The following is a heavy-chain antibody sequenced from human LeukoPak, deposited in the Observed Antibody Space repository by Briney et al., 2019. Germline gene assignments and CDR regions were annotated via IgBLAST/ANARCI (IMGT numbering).Heavy chain of an antibody. J-gene: IGHJ4*02. CDR3: AKESGRDYSGNSDFDY. CDR1: GYTFTGYY. Sequence: ASVKVSCKASGYTFTGYYMHWVRQAPGQGLEWMGWINPNSGGTNYAQKFQGRVTMTRDTSIGTAYMELSSLRTEDTAVYYCAKESGRDYSGNSDFDYWGRGTLVTVSS. CDR2: INPNSGGT. V-gene: IGHV1-2*02. D-gene: IGHD4-23*01.